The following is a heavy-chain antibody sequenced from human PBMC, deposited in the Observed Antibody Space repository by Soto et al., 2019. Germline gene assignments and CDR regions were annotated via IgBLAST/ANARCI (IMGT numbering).Heavy chain of an antibody. D-gene: IGHD6-19*01. Sequence: SVKVSCKASGGTFSSYAISWVRQAPGQGLEWMGGIIPIFGTANYAQKFQGRVTITADESTSTAYMELSSLRSEDTAVYYCARDQYSSGSTAVLDYWGQGTLVTVSS. V-gene: IGHV1-69*13. CDR2: IIPIFGTA. CDR3: ARDQYSSGSTAVLDY. J-gene: IGHJ4*02. CDR1: GGTFSSYA.